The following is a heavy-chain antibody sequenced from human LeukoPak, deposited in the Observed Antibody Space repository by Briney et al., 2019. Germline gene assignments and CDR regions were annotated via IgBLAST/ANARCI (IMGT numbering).Heavy chain of an antibody. CDR2: INSEGSTI. J-gene: IGHJ4*02. D-gene: IGHD3-22*01. CDR3: ARISSDSISYYDH. V-gene: IGHV3-74*01. Sequence: GGSLRLSCAASGFTFSTYWMHWVRQAPGKGLVWVSRINSEGSTISYADSVKGRFTISRDNAKNTLFLQMNSLRAEDTAVYYCARISSDSISYYDHWGQGTLVTVSS. CDR1: GFTFSTYW.